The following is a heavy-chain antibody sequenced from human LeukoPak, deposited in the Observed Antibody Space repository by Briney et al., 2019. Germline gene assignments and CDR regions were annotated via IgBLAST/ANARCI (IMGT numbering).Heavy chain of an antibody. V-gene: IGHV3-23*01. CDR2: ISGSGGST. CDR3: ARLRYYAVDV. CDR1: GFTFSSYA. D-gene: IGHD2-21*01. Sequence: GGSLRLSCAASGFTFSSYAMSWVRQAPGKGLEWVSAISGSGGSTYYADSVKGRFTISRDNAKNSLYLQMNSLRAEDTAVYFCARLRYYAVDVWGQGTTVIVSS. J-gene: IGHJ6*02.